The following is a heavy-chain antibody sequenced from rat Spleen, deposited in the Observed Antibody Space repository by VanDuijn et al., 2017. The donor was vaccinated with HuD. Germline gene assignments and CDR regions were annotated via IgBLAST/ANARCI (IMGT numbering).Heavy chain of an antibody. Sequence: EVQLVESGGGLVQPGRSLKLSCEASGFTFSNYDMAWVRQAPTKGLEWIASISTGGGNTYYRDSVKGRFTISRDNAKNTLYLQMDSLRSEDTATYYCASQYGYNYGVMDAWGQGVMVTVSS. CDR3: ASQYGYNYGVMDA. V-gene: IGHV5S13*01. J-gene: IGHJ2*01. D-gene: IGHD1-5*01. CDR1: GFTFSNYD. CDR2: ISTGGGNT.